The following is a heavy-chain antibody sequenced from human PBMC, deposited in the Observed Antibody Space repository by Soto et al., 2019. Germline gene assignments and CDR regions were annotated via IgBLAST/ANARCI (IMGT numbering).Heavy chain of an antibody. CDR1: GFTFSNAW. CDR3: TTDPKIQPYCSSTSCSFVDY. J-gene: IGHJ4*02. D-gene: IGHD2-2*01. CDR2: IKSKTDGGTT. V-gene: IGHV3-15*01. Sequence: EVQLVESGGGLVKPGGSLRLSCAASGFTFSNAWMSWVRQAPGKGLEWVGRIKSKTDGGTTDYAAPVKGRFTISRDDSKNPLYLQMNSLKTEDTAVYYCTTDPKIQPYCSSTSCSFVDYWGQGTLVTVSS.